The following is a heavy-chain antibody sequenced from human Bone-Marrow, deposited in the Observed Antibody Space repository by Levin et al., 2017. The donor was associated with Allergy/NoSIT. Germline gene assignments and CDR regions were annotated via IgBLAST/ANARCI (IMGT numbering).Heavy chain of an antibody. CDR1: GFTFSSYA. CDR2: ISYDGSYK. J-gene: IGHJ4*02. V-gene: IGHV3-30*18. D-gene: IGHD6-19*01. Sequence: PGGSLRLSCAASGFTFSSYAMHWVRQAPGKGLEWVAVISYDGSYKYYADSVKGRFTISRDNSKNTLYLQINSLRAEDTAVYYCAKSLSSADSSGWFGHGGHYWGQGTLVTVSS. CDR3: AKSLSSADSSGWFGHGGHY.